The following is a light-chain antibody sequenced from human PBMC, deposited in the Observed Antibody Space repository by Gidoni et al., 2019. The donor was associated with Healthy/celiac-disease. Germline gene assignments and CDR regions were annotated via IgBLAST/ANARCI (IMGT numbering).Light chain of an antibody. CDR2: TDS. V-gene: IGLV3-25*03. CDR3: QSADSSGTYVV. Sequence: SYELTQPPSVSVPPGQTARITCSGAALPKHYAYWYQQKPGQAPVLVIFTDSERPSGIPERFSGSRSETTVTLTSSGVQAEDEADYYCQSADSSGTYVVFGGGTKLTVL. CDR1: ALPKHY. J-gene: IGLJ2*01.